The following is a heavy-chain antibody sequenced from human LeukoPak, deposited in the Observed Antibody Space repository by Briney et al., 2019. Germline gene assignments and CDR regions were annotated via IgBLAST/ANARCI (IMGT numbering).Heavy chain of an antibody. V-gene: IGHV4-39*01. CDR1: GGSISSSSYY. CDR3: ARQHLSNGLVFDY. J-gene: IGHJ4*02. Sequence: SETLSLTCTVSGGSISSSSYYWGWIRQPPGKGLEWIGSIYYSGSTYYNPSLKSRVTISVDTSKNQFSLKLSSVTAADTAVYYCARQHLSNGLVFDYWGQGTLVTVSS. D-gene: IGHD2-21*01. CDR2: IYYSGST.